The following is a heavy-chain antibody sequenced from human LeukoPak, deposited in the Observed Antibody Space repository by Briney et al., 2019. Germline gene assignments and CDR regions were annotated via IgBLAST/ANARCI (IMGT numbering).Heavy chain of an antibody. CDR3: ARAPSEIGGYYPEYFRH. Sequence: GGSLRLSCAASGFTFSSYAMSWVRQAPGKGLEWVSGISDSGGSTYYTDSVKGQFTISRDNSKNTLYLQMNSLRAEDTGVYYCARAPSEIGGYYPEYFRHWGQGTLVTVSS. D-gene: IGHD3-22*01. V-gene: IGHV3-23*01. CDR1: GFTFSSYA. CDR2: ISDSGGST. J-gene: IGHJ1*01.